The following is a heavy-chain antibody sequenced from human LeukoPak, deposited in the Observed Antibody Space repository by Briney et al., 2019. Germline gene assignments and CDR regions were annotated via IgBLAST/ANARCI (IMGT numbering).Heavy chain of an antibody. V-gene: IGHV1-46*01. CDR1: GYTFTNNY. Sequence: ASVKVSCKASGYTFTNNYMHWVRQAPGQGLEWMGIINPSGGSTSYAQKFQGRVTMTRDMSTSTVYMELSSLRSEDTAVYYCARGGCSGGSCYPFDYWGQGTLVTVSS. J-gene: IGHJ4*02. CDR3: ARGGCSGGSCYPFDY. CDR2: INPSGGST. D-gene: IGHD2-15*01.